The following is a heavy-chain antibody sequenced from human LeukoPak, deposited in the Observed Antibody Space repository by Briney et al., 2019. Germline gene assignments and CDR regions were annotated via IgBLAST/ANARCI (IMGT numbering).Heavy chain of an antibody. CDR2: INHSGST. CDR3: ARGGGDFYFDY. V-gene: IGHV4-34*01. Sequence: SETLSLTCAVCGGSFSGYYWSWIRQPPGKGLEWIGEINHSGSTNYNPSLKSRVTISVDTSKNQFSLKLSSVTAADTAVYYCARGGGDFYFDYWGQGTLVTVSS. CDR1: GGSFSGYY. J-gene: IGHJ4*02. D-gene: IGHD3-3*01.